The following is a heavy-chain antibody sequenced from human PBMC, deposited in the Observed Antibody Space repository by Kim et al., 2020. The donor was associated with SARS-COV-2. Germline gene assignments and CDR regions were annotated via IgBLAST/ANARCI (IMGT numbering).Heavy chain of an antibody. V-gene: IGHV2-70*11. D-gene: IGHD2-2*01. CDR1: GFSLSTSGMC. J-gene: IGHJ4*02. CDR2: IDWDDDK. CDR3: ARVRCYCSRNRCQAAYFDY. Sequence: SGPTLVNPTQTLTLTCSFSGFSLSTSGMCVSWIRQPPGKALEWLARIDWDDDKYYSTSLKTRLTISKDTSKNQVVLTMTNMDPVETATYYCARVRCYCSRNRCQAAYFDYWGQGTLVTVSS.